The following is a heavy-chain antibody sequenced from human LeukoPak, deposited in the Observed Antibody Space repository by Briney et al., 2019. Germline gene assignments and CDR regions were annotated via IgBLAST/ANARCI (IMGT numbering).Heavy chain of an antibody. V-gene: IGHV4-59*11. D-gene: IGHD3-22*01. CDR1: GGSLSGHY. CDR2: VSYTGRT. J-gene: IGHJ3*01. Sequence: TPQTLSPTRTVSGGSLSGHYRSWIRQPPGRRQEWVGYVSYTGRTKYNPSPQSRVTISIDTPQSQFSLKLTSVTSADTAVYSCARRLDKDISGHPDTFDVWGQGTTVIVSS. CDR3: ARRLDKDISGHPDTFDV.